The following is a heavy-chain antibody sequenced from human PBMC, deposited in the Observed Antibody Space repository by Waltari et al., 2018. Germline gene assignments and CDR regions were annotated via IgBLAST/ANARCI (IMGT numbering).Heavy chain of an antibody. CDR2: IQDSGEI. Sequence: EVQLLESGGGLVQPGGSLRLSCVASGFTFRNYAMSWVRQVPGKGLEWVSGIQDSGEISYADSVKGRFTISRDNSKNTLYLQMNSLRAEDTAIYHCAKFSGSMIELWFFDHWGQGILVTVSS. V-gene: IGHV3-23*01. D-gene: IGHD5-18*01. CDR3: AKFSGSMIELWFFDH. J-gene: IGHJ4*02. CDR1: GFTFRNYA.